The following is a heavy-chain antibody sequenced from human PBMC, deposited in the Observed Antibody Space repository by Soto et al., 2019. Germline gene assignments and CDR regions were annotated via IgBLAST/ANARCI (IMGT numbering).Heavy chain of an antibody. J-gene: IGHJ5*02. V-gene: IGHV1-46*01. D-gene: IGHD2-15*01. CDR3: ARDWGMGCNGGSCYANWFDP. CDR1: GYYFTRYS. Sequence: QVQLVQAGAEVKKPGASVKVSCKASGYYFTRYSLHWVRQAPGQGLEWVCRINPSGGSTLYSQKFQGRVYLTRDTSSSTVCMELRSLNSDDTAVYYWARDWGMGCNGGSCYANWFDPWCQGTLVTVSS. CDR2: INPSGGST.